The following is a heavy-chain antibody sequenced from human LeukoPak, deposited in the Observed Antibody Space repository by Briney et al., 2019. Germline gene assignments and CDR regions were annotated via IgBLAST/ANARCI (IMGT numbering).Heavy chain of an antibody. V-gene: IGHV4-38-2*02. J-gene: IGHJ3*02. CDR2: IYHSGST. CDR1: GYSISSGYY. Sequence: SETLSLTCTVSGYSISSGYYWGWIRQPPGKGLEWIGSIYHSGSTYYNPSLKSRVTISVDTSKNQFSLKLSSVTAADTAVYYCARDRIVGATGVGAFDIWGQGTMVTVSS. D-gene: IGHD1-26*01. CDR3: ARDRIVGATGVGAFDI.